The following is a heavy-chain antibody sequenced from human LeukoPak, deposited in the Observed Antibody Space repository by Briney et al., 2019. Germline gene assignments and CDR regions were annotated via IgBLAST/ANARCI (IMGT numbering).Heavy chain of an antibody. J-gene: IGHJ4*02. D-gene: IGHD3-9*01. V-gene: IGHV4-61*09. CDR2: IYTSGNT. CDR3: ARGGSVYDILDPIDC. CDR1: GGSISSGSYC. Sequence: SQTLSLTCTVSGGSISSGSYCWSWIRQPAGKGLEWIGHIYTSGNTNYNLSLKSRVTISVDTSKNQFSLKLSSVTAADTAVYYCARGGSVYDILDPIDCWGQGTLVTVSS.